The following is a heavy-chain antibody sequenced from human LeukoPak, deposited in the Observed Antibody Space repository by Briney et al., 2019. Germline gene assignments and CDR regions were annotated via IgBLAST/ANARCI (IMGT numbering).Heavy chain of an antibody. CDR3: ARGVYQLGGPYYYYYMDV. D-gene: IGHD2-2*01. CDR2: IYYSGST. J-gene: IGHJ6*03. V-gene: IGHV4-39*01. CDR1: GGSISSSSYY. Sequence: SETLSLTCTVSGGSISSSSYYWGWIRQPPGKGLEGIGRIYYSGSTYYNPSLKSRVTISIDTSKNQFSLKLSSVTAADTAVYYCARGVYQLGGPYYYYYMDVWGKGTTVTVSS.